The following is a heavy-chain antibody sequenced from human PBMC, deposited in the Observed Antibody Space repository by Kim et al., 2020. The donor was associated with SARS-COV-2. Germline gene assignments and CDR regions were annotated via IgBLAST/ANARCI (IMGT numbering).Heavy chain of an antibody. Sequence: SVKVSCKASGGTFSSYAISWVRQAPGQGLEWMGGIIPIFGTANYAQKFQGRVTITADESTSTAYMELSSLRSEDTAVYYCARGGGGYYDSSGYYYWGQGTLVTVSS. CDR1: GGTFSSYA. V-gene: IGHV1-69*13. CDR2: IIPIFGTA. D-gene: IGHD3-22*01. CDR3: ARGGGGYYDSSGYYY. J-gene: IGHJ4*02.